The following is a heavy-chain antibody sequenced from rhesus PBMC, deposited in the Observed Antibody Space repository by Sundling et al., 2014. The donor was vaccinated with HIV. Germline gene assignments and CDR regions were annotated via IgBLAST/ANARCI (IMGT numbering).Heavy chain of an antibody. CDR3: ARDGSGSWGY. D-gene: IGHD6-25*01. V-gene: IGHV4-169*02. J-gene: IGHJ4*01. CDR1: GGSISSSY. Sequence: QLQLQESGPGLVKPSETLSVTCAVSGGSISSSYWSWIRQAPGKGLEWIGYIYGSGSSTNYNPSLKSRVTLSVDTSKNQLSLKLSSVTAADTAVYYCARDGSGSWGYWGQGVLVTVSS. CDR2: IYGSGSST.